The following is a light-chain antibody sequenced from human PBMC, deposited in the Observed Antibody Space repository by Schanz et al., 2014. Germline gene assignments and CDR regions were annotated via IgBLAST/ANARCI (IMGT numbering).Light chain of an antibody. V-gene: IGKV3-15*01. J-gene: IGKJ1*01. CDR3: QQYNSYPRT. CDR1: QTVSNN. CDR2: GAS. Sequence: EIVLTQSPGTLSVSPGERGTLSCRASQTVSNNLAWYQQKPGQTPRLLIYGASTRATGVPARFSGSGSGTEFSLTISSLQPEDFATYYCQQYNSYPRTFGQGTKVEIK.